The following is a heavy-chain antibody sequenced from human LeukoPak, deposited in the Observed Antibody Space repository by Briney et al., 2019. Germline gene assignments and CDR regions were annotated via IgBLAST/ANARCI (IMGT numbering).Heavy chain of an antibody. Sequence: GGSLRLSCAASGVTFSRYGMSWVRHAPGKGREWVSTITTSGGTTYYADSVKGRFTISRYNSKNTLYLQMNSLRAKDTAVYYCAHNFITGTSLGWGQGTLVTVSS. D-gene: IGHD1-7*01. V-gene: IGHV3-23*01. J-gene: IGHJ4*02. CDR2: ITTSGGTT. CDR1: GVTFSRYG. CDR3: AHNFITGTSLG.